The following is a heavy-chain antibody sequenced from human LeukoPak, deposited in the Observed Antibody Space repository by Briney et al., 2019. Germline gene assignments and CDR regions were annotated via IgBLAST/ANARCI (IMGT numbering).Heavy chain of an antibody. J-gene: IGHJ4*02. CDR2: ISSGSSTI. CDR3: LSGNYYFDY. D-gene: IGHD1-26*01. Sequence: GGSLRLSCAASGITFNTYSMSWVRQAPGKGLEWVSYISSGSSTIYYADSVKGRFTISRDNAKNSLYLQMNSLRDEDTAVYYCLSGNYYFDYWGQGTLVTLSS. CDR1: GITFNTYS. V-gene: IGHV3-48*02.